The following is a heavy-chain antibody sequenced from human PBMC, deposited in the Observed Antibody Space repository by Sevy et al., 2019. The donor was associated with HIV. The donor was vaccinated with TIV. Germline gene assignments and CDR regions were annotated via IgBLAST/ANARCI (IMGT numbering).Heavy chain of an antibody. V-gene: IGHV1-69*13. CDR3: ARGWEYYYDSSGYWDPDAFDI. J-gene: IGHJ3*02. Sequence: ASVKVSCKASGGTFSSYAISWVRQAPGQGLEWMGGIIPIFGTANYAQKFQGRVTITADESTSTAYMELSSLRSEDTAGYYCARGWEYYYDSSGYWDPDAFDIWGQGTMVTVSS. D-gene: IGHD3-22*01. CDR1: GGTFSSYA. CDR2: IIPIFGTA.